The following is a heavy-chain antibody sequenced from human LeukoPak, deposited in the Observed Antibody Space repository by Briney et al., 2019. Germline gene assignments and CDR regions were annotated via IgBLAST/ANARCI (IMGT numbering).Heavy chain of an antibody. V-gene: IGHV4-34*01. Sequence: SETLSLTCAVYGGSFSGYYWSWIRQPPGKGLEWIGEINHSGSTNYNPSLKSRVTISVDTSKNQFSLKLSSVTAADTAVYYCARLANWQSEVLLWFEEYHNWFDPWGQGTLVTVSS. D-gene: IGHD3-10*01. CDR1: GGSFSGYY. CDR3: ARLANWQSEVLLWFEEYHNWFDP. CDR2: INHSGST. J-gene: IGHJ5*02.